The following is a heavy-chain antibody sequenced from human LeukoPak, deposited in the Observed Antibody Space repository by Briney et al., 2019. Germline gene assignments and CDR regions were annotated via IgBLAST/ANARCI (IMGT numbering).Heavy chain of an antibody. CDR3: ARDRPWLTRAGY. D-gene: IGHD5-18*01. Sequence: GGSLRLSCAASGFTFSSYSMNWVRQALGKGLEWVSSISSSSSYIYYADSVKGRFTISRDNAKNSLYLQMNSLRAEDTAVYYCARDRPWLTRAGYWGQGTLVTVSS. CDR1: GFTFSSYS. CDR2: ISSSSSYI. V-gene: IGHV3-21*01. J-gene: IGHJ4*02.